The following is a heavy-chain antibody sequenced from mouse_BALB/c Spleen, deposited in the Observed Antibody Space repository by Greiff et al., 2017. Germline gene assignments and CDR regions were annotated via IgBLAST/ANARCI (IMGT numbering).Heavy chain of an antibody. CDR3: ARSGAYGNSFDV. V-gene: IGHV5-17*02. CDR2: ISSGSSTI. Sequence: DVKLVESGGGLVQPGGSRKLSCAASGFTFSSFGIHWVRQAPEKGLEWVAYISSGSSTIYYADTVKGRFTISRDNPKNTLFLQMTSLRSEDTAMYYCARSGAYGNSFDVWGAGTTVTVSS. J-gene: IGHJ1*01. D-gene: IGHD2-1*01. CDR1: GFTFSSFG.